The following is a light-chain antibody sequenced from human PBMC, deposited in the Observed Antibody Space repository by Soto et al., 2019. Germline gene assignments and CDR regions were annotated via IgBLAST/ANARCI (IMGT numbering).Light chain of an antibody. V-gene: IGKV1-6*01. CDR1: QAIRTE. CDR2: GTS. Sequence: AIQMTQSPSSLSASVGDRVIITCRASQAIRTELGWYQQRPGKAPKLLIYGTSNLQRGVPSRFSGSVSGTDFTLTIKGLQPEDFAPYYCLQDYSYPRTFGQGTKV. J-gene: IGKJ1*01. CDR3: LQDYSYPRT.